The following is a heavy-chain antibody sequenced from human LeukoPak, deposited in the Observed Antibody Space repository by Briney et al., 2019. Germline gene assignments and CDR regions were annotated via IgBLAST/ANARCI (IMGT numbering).Heavy chain of an antibody. CDR2: ISSSGSTI. CDR1: GFTFSDYY. V-gene: IGHV3-11*01. J-gene: IGHJ4*02. Sequence: AGGSLRLSCAASGFTFSDYYMSWIRQAPGKGLEWASYISSSGSTIYYADSVKGRFTISRDNAKNSLYLQMNSLRAEDTAVYYCARLVGDIVVVPAAMLDYWGQGTLVTVSS. CDR3: ARLVGDIVVVPAAMLDY. D-gene: IGHD2-2*01.